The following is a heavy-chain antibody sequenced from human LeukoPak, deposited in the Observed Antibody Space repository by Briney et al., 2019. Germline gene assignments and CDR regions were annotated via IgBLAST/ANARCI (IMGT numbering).Heavy chain of an antibody. CDR1: GFTFSNYA. CDR3: ARGGGYCSGGSCYCY. J-gene: IGHJ4*02. V-gene: IGHV3-23*01. D-gene: IGHD2-15*01. CDR2: ISTSGGGT. Sequence: GGSLRLSCAASGFTFSNYAMSWVRQAPGMGLEWVSIISTSGGGTYYADSVKGRFTISRDNAKNSLYLQMNSLRAEDTAVYYCARGGGYCSGGSCYCYWGQGTLVTVSS.